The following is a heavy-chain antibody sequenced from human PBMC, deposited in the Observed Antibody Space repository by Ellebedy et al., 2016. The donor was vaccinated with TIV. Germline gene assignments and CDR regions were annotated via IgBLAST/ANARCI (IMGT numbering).Heavy chain of an antibody. J-gene: IGHJ6*02. CDR1: GFTFSDHY. CDR2: IRSKAYGGTT. CDR3: ARVGFCSGGSCYFGYYGMDV. D-gene: IGHD2-15*01. V-gene: IGHV3-72*01. Sequence: GESLKISCAASGFTFSDHYMDWVRQAPGKGLEWVGFIRSKAYGGTTEYAASVKGRFTISRDDSKNSLYLQMNSLKTEDTAVYYCARVGFCSGGSCYFGYYGMDVWGQGTTVTVSS.